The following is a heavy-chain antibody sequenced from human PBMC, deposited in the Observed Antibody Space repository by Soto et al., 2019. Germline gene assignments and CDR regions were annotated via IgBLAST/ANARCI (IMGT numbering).Heavy chain of an antibody. CDR2: IYYSGST. CDR3: ASAIAAAAEFEY. CDR1: GGSISSYY. V-gene: IGHV4-59*01. J-gene: IGHJ4*02. Sequence: SETLSLTCTVSGGSISSYYWSWIRQPPGKGLEWIGYIYYSGSTNYNPSLKSRVTISVDTSKNQFSLKLSSVTAADTAVYYCASAIAAAAEFEYWGQGTLVTVSS. D-gene: IGHD6-13*01.